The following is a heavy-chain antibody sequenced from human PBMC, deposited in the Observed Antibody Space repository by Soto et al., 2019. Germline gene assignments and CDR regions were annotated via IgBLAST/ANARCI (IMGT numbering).Heavy chain of an antibody. CDR3: ARERGNYMYFDY. V-gene: IGHV1-18*01. CDR1: GYSFTDYG. J-gene: IGHJ4*02. Sequence: QVQLVQSGAEVKKPGALVKVSCKASGYSFTDYGFTWVRQAPGQGLEWMGWVNTYKGNTNYAQKFQGRVTMTTDTSTSTAYMELRGLRSDDTALYYCARERGNYMYFDYWGQGTLVTVSS. D-gene: IGHD1-7*01. CDR2: VNTYKGNT.